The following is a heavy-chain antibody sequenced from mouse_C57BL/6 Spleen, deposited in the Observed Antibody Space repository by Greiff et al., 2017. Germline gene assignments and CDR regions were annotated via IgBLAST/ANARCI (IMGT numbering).Heavy chain of an antibody. V-gene: IGHV14-1*01. CDR2: IDPEDGDT. CDR1: GFNIKDYY. D-gene: IGHD1-1*01. Sequence: VHVKQSGAELVRPGASVKLSCTASGFNIKDYYMHWVKQRPEQGLEWIGRIDPEDGDTEYAPKFQGKATMTADTSSNTAYLQLSSLTSEDTSVYYCPYGSSPAWFAYWGQGTLVTVSA. CDR3: PYGSSPAWFAY. J-gene: IGHJ3*01.